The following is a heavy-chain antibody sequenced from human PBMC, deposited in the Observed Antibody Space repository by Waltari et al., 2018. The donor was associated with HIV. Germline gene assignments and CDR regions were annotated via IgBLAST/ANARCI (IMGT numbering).Heavy chain of an antibody. CDR2: SNGDGSST. CDR1: GLTFSSYW. CDR3: ARGFRVGCSDATCYSHY. V-gene: IGHV3-74*01. Sequence: EVQLVESGGGLVQPGGSLRLSCVASGLTFSSYWMHWVRQAPGKGLVGVSRSNGDGSSTAYADSVRGRFTISRDNAKNTLYLQMNSLRAEDTAVYYCARGFRVGCSDATCYSHYWGQGTLVTVSS. D-gene: IGHD2-15*01. J-gene: IGHJ4*02.